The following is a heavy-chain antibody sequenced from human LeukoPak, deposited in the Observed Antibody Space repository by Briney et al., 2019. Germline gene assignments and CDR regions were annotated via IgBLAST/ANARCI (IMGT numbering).Heavy chain of an antibody. Sequence: GESLKISCKGPGYSFTTYYIAWVRQMPGKGLEWMGIIYPGDSDTRYSPSFQGQVTISADKSIATAYLKWSSLKASDTAIYYCARGASGNGLTMDVWGQGTTVTVSS. D-gene: IGHD4-23*01. V-gene: IGHV5-51*01. CDR1: GYSFTTYY. J-gene: IGHJ6*02. CDR3: ARGASGNGLTMDV. CDR2: IYPGDSDT.